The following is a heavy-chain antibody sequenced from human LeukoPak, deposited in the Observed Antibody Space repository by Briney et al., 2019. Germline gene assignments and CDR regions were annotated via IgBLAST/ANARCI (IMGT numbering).Heavy chain of an antibody. J-gene: IGHJ6*03. Sequence: GGSLRLSCAASGFSFDDYGMSWVRQAPGKGLEWVSGINWNGGSTGYADSVKGRFTISRDNAKNSLYLQMNSLRAEDTAVYYCARGGGSGSYYYYYYYMDVWGKGTTVTISS. V-gene: IGHV3-20*04. CDR1: GFSFDDYG. D-gene: IGHD3-10*01. CDR3: ARGGGSGSYYYYYYYMDV. CDR2: INWNGGST.